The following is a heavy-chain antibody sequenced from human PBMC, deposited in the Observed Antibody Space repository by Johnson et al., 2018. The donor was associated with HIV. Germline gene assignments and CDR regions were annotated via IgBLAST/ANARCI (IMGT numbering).Heavy chain of an antibody. Sequence: VQLVESGGGVVRPGGSLRLSCAASGFTFSSYAMHWVRQAPGEGLEWVSVVSATGDSTYYAASVMGRFTISRDNSKNTLYLQMTSLRAEDTAVYYCARGPGGFGAFHSWGQGTMVTVSS. V-gene: IGHV3-23*04. CDR2: VSATGDST. D-gene: IGHD2-8*02. CDR1: GFTFSSYA. CDR3: ARGPGGFGAFHS. J-gene: IGHJ3*02.